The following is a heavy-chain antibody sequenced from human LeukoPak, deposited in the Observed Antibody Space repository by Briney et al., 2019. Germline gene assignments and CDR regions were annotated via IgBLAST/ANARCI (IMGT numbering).Heavy chain of an antibody. CDR2: IKSKGDGETI. D-gene: IGHD3-10*01. Sequence: GGSLRLSCAASGFTFTNAWMSWVRQAPGKGLEWVGRIKSKGDGETIDNAAPVKGRFTMSRDDSKATLYLQMNSLKAEDTAVYYCTTDLGLTMIRGVIVYWGHGALVTVSS. V-gene: IGHV3-15*01. CDR1: GFTFTNAW. CDR3: TTDLGLTMIRGVIVY. J-gene: IGHJ4*01.